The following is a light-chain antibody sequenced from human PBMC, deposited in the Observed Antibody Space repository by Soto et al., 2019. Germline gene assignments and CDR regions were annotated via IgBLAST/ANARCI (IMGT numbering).Light chain of an antibody. Sequence: EIVMTQSPATLAVSAWEKATLSCRASQSVSNNLAWFQQKPGQVPRLLIYGASNRATGVSARFSGSGSGTEFTLTISSLQSADFAVYYCQQYDNWPLTFGGGTKVDIK. V-gene: IGKV3-15*01. J-gene: IGKJ4*01. CDR1: QSVSNN. CDR3: QQYDNWPLT. CDR2: GAS.